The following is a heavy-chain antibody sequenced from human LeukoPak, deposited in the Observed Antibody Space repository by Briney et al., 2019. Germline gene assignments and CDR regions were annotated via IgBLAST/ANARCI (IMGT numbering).Heavy chain of an antibody. D-gene: IGHD3-22*01. CDR3: AKCLVYDNSGYYYEPTLDAFDI. J-gene: IGHJ3*02. Sequence: GGSLRLSCAASGFTFSSYGMHWVRQAPGKGLEWVAVISYDGSNKYYADSVKGRFTISRDNSKNTLYLQMNSLRAEDTAVYYCAKCLVYDNSGYYYEPTLDAFDIWGQGTMVTVSS. V-gene: IGHV3-30*18. CDR2: ISYDGSNK. CDR1: GFTFSSYG.